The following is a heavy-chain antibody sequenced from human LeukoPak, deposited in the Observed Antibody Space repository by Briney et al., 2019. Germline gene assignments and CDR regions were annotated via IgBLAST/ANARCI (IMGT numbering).Heavy chain of an antibody. CDR3: ARNTELLTSRNRYFDL. D-gene: IGHD3-10*01. J-gene: IGHJ2*01. Sequence: GGSLRLSCEASGFTFSSYWMSWVRQAPGKGLEWVANIKKDGSERYYVDSVTGRFTISRDNAKNSLFLQMNSLRDEDTAVYFCARNTELLTSRNRYFDLWGRGTLVTVSS. CDR1: GFTFSSYW. V-gene: IGHV3-7*01. CDR2: IKKDGSER.